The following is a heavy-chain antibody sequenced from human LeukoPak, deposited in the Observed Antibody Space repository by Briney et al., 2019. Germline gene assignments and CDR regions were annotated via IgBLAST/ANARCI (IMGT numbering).Heavy chain of an antibody. Sequence: PSETLSLTCTVSGGSLSSYYWSWIRQPPGKGLEWIGYIYYSGSTNYNPSLKSRVTISVDTSKNQFSLKLSSATAADTAVYYCASWSGYTGFDYWGQGTLVTVSS. J-gene: IGHJ4*02. CDR1: GGSLSSYY. CDR2: IYYSGST. V-gene: IGHV4-59*08. CDR3: ASWSGYTGFDY. D-gene: IGHD3-3*01.